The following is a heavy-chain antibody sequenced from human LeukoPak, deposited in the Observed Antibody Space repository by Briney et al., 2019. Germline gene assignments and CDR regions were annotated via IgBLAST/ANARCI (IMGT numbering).Heavy chain of an antibody. CDR2: LIPIFGTA. Sequence: ASVKVSCKASGGTFSSYAISWVRQAPGQGLEWMGGLIPIFGTANYAQKFQGRVTITPDESTSTAYMELSSLRSEDTAVYYCARAYYYDSSGPREGAFDIWGQGTIVTVSS. CDR3: ARAYYYDSSGPREGAFDI. J-gene: IGHJ3*02. CDR1: GGTFSSYA. V-gene: IGHV1-69*13. D-gene: IGHD3-22*01.